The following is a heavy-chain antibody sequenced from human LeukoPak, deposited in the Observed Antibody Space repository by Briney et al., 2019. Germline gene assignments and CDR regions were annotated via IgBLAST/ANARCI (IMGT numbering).Heavy chain of an antibody. D-gene: IGHD3-22*01. CDR3: AKDPRIDPWYMDV. Sequence: GGSLRLSCAASGFTFSSYSMNWVRQAPGKGLEWVSSISSSSSYIYYADSVKGRFTISRDNSKNTLYLQMNSLRAEDTAVYYCAKDPRIDPWYMDVWGKGTTVTVSS. J-gene: IGHJ6*03. V-gene: IGHV3-21*01. CDR2: ISSSSSYI. CDR1: GFTFSSYS.